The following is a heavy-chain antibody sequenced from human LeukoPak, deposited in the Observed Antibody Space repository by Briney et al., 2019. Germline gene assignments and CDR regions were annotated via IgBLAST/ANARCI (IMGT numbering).Heavy chain of an antibody. V-gene: IGHV1-8*02. CDR2: MNPNSGNT. CDR3: ARGYSSGWYRSGSNWFDP. J-gene: IGHJ5*02. D-gene: IGHD6-19*01. Sequence: GASVKVSCKASGYTFTTNAMNWVRQATGQGLEWMGWMNPNSGNTGYAQKFQGRVTMTRNTSISTAYMELSSLRSEDTAVYYCARGYSSGWYRSGSNWFDPWGQGTLVTVSS. CDR1: GYTFTTNA.